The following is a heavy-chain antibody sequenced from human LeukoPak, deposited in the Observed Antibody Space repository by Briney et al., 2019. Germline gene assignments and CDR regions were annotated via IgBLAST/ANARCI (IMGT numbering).Heavy chain of an antibody. V-gene: IGHV4-31*03. CDR2: IYYSGST. CDR3: ARVPIVVPAASAYYYYYGMDV. D-gene: IGHD2-2*01. J-gene: IGHJ6*02. CDR1: GGSISSGGYY. Sequence: SETLSLTCTVSGGSISSGGYYWSWVRQHPGKGLEWIGYIYYSGSTYYNPSLKSRVTISVDTSKNQFSLKLSSVTAADTAVYYCARVPIVVPAASAYYYYYGMDVWGQGTTVTVSS.